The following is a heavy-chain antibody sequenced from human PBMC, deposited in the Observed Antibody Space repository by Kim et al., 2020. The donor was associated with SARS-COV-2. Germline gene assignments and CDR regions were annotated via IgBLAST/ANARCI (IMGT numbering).Heavy chain of an antibody. Sequence: SVKVSCKASGGTFSSYAISWVRQAPGQGLEWMGGIIPIFGTANYAQKFQGRVTITADESTSTAYMELSSLRSEDTAVYYCASRADDYGDYDPSFYYYYGMDVWGQGTTVTVSS. D-gene: IGHD4-17*01. J-gene: IGHJ6*02. CDR2: IIPIFGTA. CDR3: ASRADDYGDYDPSFYYYYGMDV. V-gene: IGHV1-69*13. CDR1: GGTFSSYA.